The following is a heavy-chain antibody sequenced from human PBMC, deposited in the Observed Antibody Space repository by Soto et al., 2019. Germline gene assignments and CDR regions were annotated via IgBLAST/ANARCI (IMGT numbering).Heavy chain of an antibody. J-gene: IGHJ4*02. Sequence: QVQLQESGPGLVKPSQTLSLTCTVSGGSISSGGYYWSWIRQCPGKGLEWIGYIYYSGGPYYNPSLQSRVTTSVDMSKNQFSLKMSSVTAADTAVYFCARAAIGEPAALDNWGQGTLVTVSS. CDR1: GGSISSGGYY. CDR3: ARAAIGEPAALDN. D-gene: IGHD2-2*01. V-gene: IGHV4-31*03. CDR2: IYYSGGP.